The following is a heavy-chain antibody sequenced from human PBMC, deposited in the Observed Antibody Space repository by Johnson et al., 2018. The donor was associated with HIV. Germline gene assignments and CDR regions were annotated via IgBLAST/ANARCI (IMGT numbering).Heavy chain of an antibody. Sequence: VQLVESGGGLVQPGGSLRLSCAASGFTFSRYWMHWVRQAPGKGLVWVSRINTDGSSTSYADSVTGRFTISRDNAKNTLYLQMNSLRSEDTAVYYCARGDTMIVVVDNAFDIWGQGTMVTVSS. CDR2: INTDGSST. J-gene: IGHJ3*02. CDR1: GFTFSRYW. V-gene: IGHV3-74*01. CDR3: ARGDTMIVVVDNAFDI. D-gene: IGHD3-22*01.